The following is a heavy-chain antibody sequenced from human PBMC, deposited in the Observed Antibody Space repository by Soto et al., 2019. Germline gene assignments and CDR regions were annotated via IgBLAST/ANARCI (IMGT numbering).Heavy chain of an antibody. Sequence: SQTLSLTCAISGDSVSSNSAAWNWIRLSPSRGLEWLARTYYRSRWYNDYAVSVRSRITVNPDTSKNQFSLQLTSVTPEDTAVYYCAGTSSHQWYYMDIWGKGTTVTVSS. CDR2: TYYRSRWYN. V-gene: IGHV6-1*01. CDR1: GDSVSSNSAA. CDR3: AGTSSHQWYYMDI. D-gene: IGHD1-7*01. J-gene: IGHJ6*03.